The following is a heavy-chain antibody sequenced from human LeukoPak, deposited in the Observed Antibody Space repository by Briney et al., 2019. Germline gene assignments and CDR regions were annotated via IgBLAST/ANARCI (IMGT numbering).Heavy chain of an antibody. J-gene: IGHJ4*02. CDR3: ARDCWDYGSGSYCGIDY. CDR1: GFTFSSYN. CDR2: ITSSSNYI. D-gene: IGHD3-10*01. Sequence: PGGSLRLSCAASGFTFSSYNMNWVRQAPGKGLEWVSSITSSSNYIYYADSVKGRFTISRDNAKNSLYLQMNNLRAEDTTVYYCARDCWDYGSGSYCGIDYWGQGTLVTVSS. V-gene: IGHV3-21*03.